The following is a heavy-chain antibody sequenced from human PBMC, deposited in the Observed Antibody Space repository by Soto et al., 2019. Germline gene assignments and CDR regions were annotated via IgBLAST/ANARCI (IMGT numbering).Heavy chain of an antibody. D-gene: IGHD2-8*02. V-gene: IGHV4-59*01. Sequence: QVQLQESGPGLVKPSETLSLTCTVSGGSISSYYWSWIRQPPGKGLEWIGYIYYSGITDYNPSLKRRVTTSVATAKCQFSLTLSSVTAADTAVYYCARGGGVYYVDYWGQGTLGTVSS. CDR3: ARGGGVYYVDY. CDR2: IYYSGIT. J-gene: IGHJ4*02. CDR1: GGSISSYY.